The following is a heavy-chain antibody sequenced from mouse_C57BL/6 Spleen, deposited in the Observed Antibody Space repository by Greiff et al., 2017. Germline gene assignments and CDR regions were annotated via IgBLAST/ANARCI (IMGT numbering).Heavy chain of an antibody. CDR3: AMGGLYGGYYVDY. D-gene: IGHD1-1*02. J-gene: IGHJ2*01. V-gene: IGHV1-74*01. CDR2: IHPSGSDT. Sequence: QVQLQQSGAELVKPGASVKVSCKASGYTFTSYWMHWVKQRPGQGLEWIGRIHPSGSDTNYNQKFKGKATLTVDKSSSTAYMQLSSLTSEDSAVYCCAMGGLYGGYYVDYWGQGTTLTVSA. CDR1: GYTFTSYW.